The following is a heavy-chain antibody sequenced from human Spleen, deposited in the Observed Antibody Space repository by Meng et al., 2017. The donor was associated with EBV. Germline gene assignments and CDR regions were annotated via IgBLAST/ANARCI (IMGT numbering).Heavy chain of an antibody. D-gene: IGHD6-13*01. CDR3: ARDTEAPGTWFDY. CDR1: GGSFSGYY. J-gene: IGHJ4*02. V-gene: IGHV4-34*01. CDR2: IHYGGST. Sequence: QGQLKQGGDGCLKPSGTLSLTCGIHGGSFSGYYWSWLRQPPGKGLEWIGEIHYGGSTKYNPSLESRATISGDTSKNQFSLILTSVTAADTAVYYCARDTEAPGTWFDYWGQGALVTVSS.